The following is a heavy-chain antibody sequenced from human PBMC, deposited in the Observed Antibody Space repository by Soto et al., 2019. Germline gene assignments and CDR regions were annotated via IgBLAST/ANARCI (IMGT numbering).Heavy chain of an antibody. J-gene: IGHJ3*02. D-gene: IGHD4-17*01. Sequence: EVQLVESGGGLIQPGGSLRLSCAASGVTVSSNYMSWVRQAPGKGLEWVSVIYSGGSTYYADSVKGRFTISRDNSKNTLYLKMNSLRAEDTAVYYCARVGYAVTTGGAFDIWGQGTMVTVSS. CDR1: GVTVSSNY. CDR3: ARVGYAVTTGGAFDI. V-gene: IGHV3-53*01. CDR2: IYSGGST.